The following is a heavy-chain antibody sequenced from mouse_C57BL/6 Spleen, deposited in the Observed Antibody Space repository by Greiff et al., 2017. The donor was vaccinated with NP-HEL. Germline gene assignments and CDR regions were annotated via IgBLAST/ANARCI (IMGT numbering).Heavy chain of an antibody. CDR1: GYSITSGYY. J-gene: IGHJ2*01. V-gene: IGHV3-6*01. CDR2: ISYDGSN. Sequence: EVQLQESGPGLVKPSQSLSLTCSVTGYSITSGYYWNWIRQFPGNKLEWMGYISYDGSNNYNPSLKNRISITRDTSKNQFFLKLNSVTTEDTATYYCARNYGSSYDLDYWGQGTTLTVSS. CDR3: ARNYGSSYDLDY. D-gene: IGHD1-1*01.